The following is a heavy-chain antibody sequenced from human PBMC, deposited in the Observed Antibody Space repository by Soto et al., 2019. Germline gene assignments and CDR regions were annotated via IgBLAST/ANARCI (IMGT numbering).Heavy chain of an antibody. V-gene: IGHV3-53*01. CDR3: ARDLMYYMDV. J-gene: IGHJ6*02. D-gene: IGHD3-10*01. CDR2: IYSGGST. Sequence: GGSLRLSCAASGFTVSSNYMSWVRQAPGKGLEWVSVIYSGGSTYYADSVKGRFTISRDNSKNTVYLQMNSLRAEDTAVYYCARDLMYYMDVWGQGTTVTVSS. CDR1: GFTVSSNY.